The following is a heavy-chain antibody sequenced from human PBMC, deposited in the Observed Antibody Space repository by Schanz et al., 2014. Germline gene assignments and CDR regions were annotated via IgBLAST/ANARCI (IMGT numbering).Heavy chain of an antibody. D-gene: IGHD1-7*01. CDR2: VRNRRNSDII. CDR3: FSMHYGNSVY. V-gene: IGHV3-72*01. J-gene: IGHJ4*02. Sequence: EVQLVESGGGLVQPGGSLRLSCAVSGFTVSDHYMDWVRQAPGKGLEWLGRVRNRRNSDIIEYAASVEGRVTISRDESKNSVYLQMNSLQTDATAVYYCFSMHYGNSVYWGQGTLVTVSS. CDR1: GFTVSDHY.